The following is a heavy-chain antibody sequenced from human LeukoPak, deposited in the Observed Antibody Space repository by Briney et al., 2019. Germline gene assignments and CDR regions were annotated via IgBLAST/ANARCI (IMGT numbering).Heavy chain of an antibody. Sequence: PGGSLRLSCAASGFTFSGSALHWVRQASGKGLEWIGRIRSTDNVYATAYAASEKDRFTISRDDSKNTAYLQMDSLKTEDTAVYYCSGNYYGSGSYADFDYWGQGTLVTVSS. CDR3: SGNYYGSGSYADFDY. V-gene: IGHV3-73*01. D-gene: IGHD3-10*01. CDR2: IRSTDNVYAT. J-gene: IGHJ4*02. CDR1: GFTFSGSA.